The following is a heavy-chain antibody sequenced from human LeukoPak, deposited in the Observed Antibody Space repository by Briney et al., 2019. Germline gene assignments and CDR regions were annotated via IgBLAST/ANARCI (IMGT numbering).Heavy chain of an antibody. J-gene: IGHJ4*02. V-gene: IGHV4-34*01. CDR1: GGSFSGYY. CDR3: ARGSRFTARIRYSSSSGSPRAPVNDY. CDR2: INHSGST. Sequence: SETLSLTCAVYGGSFSGYYWSWIRQPPGKGLEWIGEINHSGSTNYNPSLKSRVTISVDTSKNQFSLKLSSVTAADTAVYYCARGSRFTARIRYSSSSGSPRAPVNDYWGQGTLVTVSS. D-gene: IGHD6-6*01.